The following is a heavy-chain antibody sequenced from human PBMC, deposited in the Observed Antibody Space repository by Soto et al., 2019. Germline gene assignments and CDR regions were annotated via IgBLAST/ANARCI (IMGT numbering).Heavy chain of an antibody. J-gene: IGHJ5*02. CDR3: ARGEYYDILTGYFLGFDP. Sequence: EASVKVSCKASGYTFTGYYMHWVLQAPGQGLEWMGWINPNSGGTNYAQKFQGRVTMTRDTSISTAYMELSRLRSDDTAVYYCARGEYYDILTGYFLGFDPWGQGTLVTVSS. D-gene: IGHD3-9*01. CDR2: INPNSGGT. CDR1: GYTFTGYY. V-gene: IGHV1-2*02.